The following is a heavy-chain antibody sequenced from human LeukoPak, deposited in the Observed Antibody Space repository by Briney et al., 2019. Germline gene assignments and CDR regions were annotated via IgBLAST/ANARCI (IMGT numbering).Heavy chain of an antibody. CDR1: GFTFSNYW. J-gene: IGHJ4*02. Sequence: GGSLRLSCAASGFTFSNYWMTWVRQAPGKGLEWVANIKQDGSEKYYVDSVKGRFTISRDNAKNSLYLQMNSLRAEDTAVYYCARGRRGRYCTNGVCYKFDYWGQGTLVTVSS. CDR3: ARGRRGRYCTNGVCYKFDY. V-gene: IGHV3-7*03. CDR2: IKQDGSEK. D-gene: IGHD2-8*01.